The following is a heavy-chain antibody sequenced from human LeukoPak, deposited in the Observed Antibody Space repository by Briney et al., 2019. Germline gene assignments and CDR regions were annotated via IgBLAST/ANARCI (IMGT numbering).Heavy chain of an antibody. J-gene: IGHJ6*03. D-gene: IGHD3-22*01. CDR2: INHSGST. CDR3: ARGIFNYYDSSGYYDFYYYYYMDV. CDR1: GGSFSGYY. V-gene: IGHV4-34*01. Sequence: SETLSLTCAVYGGSFSGYYWSWIRQPPGKGLEWIGEINHSGSTNYNPSLKSRVTISVDTSKNQFSLKLSSVTAADTAVYYCARGIFNYYDSSGYYDFYYYYYMDVWGKGTTVTVSS.